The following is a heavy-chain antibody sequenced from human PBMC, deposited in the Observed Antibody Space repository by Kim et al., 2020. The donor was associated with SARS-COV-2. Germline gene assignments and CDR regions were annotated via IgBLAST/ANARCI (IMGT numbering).Heavy chain of an antibody. J-gene: IGHJ6*02. CDR2: ISSSSSYI. Sequence: GGSLRLSCAASGFTFSSYSMNWVRQAPGKGLEWVSSISSSSSYIYYADSVKGRFTISRDNAKNSLYLQMNSLRAEDTAVYYCARDTLVVTAIGSDYYGMDVWGQGTTVTVSS. CDR3: ARDTLVVTAIGSDYYGMDV. CDR1: GFTFSSYS. D-gene: IGHD2-21*02. V-gene: IGHV3-21*01.